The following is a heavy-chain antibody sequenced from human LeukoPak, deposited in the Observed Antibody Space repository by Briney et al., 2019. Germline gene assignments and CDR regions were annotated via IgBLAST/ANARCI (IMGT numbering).Heavy chain of an antibody. D-gene: IGHD1-26*01. CDR1: GFTFSGYW. Sequence: QPGESLRLSCAASGFTFSGYWMSWVRQTPEKGLEWVANIKQDGYEKYYVDSVKGRFTISRDNAKNSLYLQMNSLRADDTAVYYCARDRIVGPTTLDYWGQGTLVTVSS. J-gene: IGHJ4*02. V-gene: IGHV3-7*01. CDR2: IKQDGYEK. CDR3: ARDRIVGPTTLDY.